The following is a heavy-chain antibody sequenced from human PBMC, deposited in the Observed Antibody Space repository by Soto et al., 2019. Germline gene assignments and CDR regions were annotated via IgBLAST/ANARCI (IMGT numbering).Heavy chain of an antibody. D-gene: IGHD6-13*01. V-gene: IGHV3-33*01. Sequence: GGSLRLSCAASGFTFSSYVMHWVRQAPGKGLEWVAVIWYDGSNKYYADSVKGRFTISRDNSKNTLYLQMNSLRAEDTAVYYCARVPPGSWQGYYFDYWGQGTLVTVSS. CDR3: ARVPPGSWQGYYFDY. CDR2: IWYDGSNK. J-gene: IGHJ4*02. CDR1: GFTFSSYV.